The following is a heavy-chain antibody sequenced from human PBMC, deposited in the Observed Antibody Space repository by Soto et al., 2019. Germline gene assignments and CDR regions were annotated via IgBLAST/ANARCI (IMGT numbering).Heavy chain of an antibody. CDR3: ARRYGDCFDY. V-gene: IGHV6-1*01. Sequence: SQTLSLTCAISGDSVSSNSATWDWIRQSPSRGLEWLGRTYYRSKWYNDYAVSVKSRITIKPDTSNNQLSLKLSSVTAADTAVYYCARRYGDCFDYWGQGTLVTVSS. CDR1: GDSVSSNSAT. CDR2: TYYRSKWYN. D-gene: IGHD4-17*01. J-gene: IGHJ4*02.